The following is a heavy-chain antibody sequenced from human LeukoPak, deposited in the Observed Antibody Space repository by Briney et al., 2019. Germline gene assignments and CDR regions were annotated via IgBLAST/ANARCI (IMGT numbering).Heavy chain of an antibody. CDR3: ARENILGPVDY. J-gene: IGHJ4*02. V-gene: IGHV4-34*01. CDR2: INHSGST. Sequence: KPSETLSLTCAVYGGSFSGYYWSWIRQPPGKGLEWIGEINHSGSTNYNPSLKSRVTISVDTSKNQFSLKLSSVTAADTAVYFCARENILGPVDYWGQGTLVIVSS. CDR1: GGSFSGYY. D-gene: IGHD3-16*01.